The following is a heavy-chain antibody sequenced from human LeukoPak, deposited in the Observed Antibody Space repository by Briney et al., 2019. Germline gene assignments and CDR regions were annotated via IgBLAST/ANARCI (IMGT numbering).Heavy chain of an antibody. Sequence: PGGSLRLSCAASGITFSSYGMSWVRQAPGKGLEWVSAISGTGGNTYYADSVKGRFTISRDNSKNTLYLQMNSLRAEDTAVYYCARHDWFDPWGQGTLVTVSS. CDR2: ISGTGGNT. J-gene: IGHJ5*02. D-gene: IGHD3-3*01. V-gene: IGHV3-23*01. CDR1: GITFSSYG. CDR3: ARHDWFDP.